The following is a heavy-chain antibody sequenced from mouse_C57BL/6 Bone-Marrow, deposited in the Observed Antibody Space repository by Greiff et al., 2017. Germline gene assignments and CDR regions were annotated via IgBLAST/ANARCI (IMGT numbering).Heavy chain of an antibody. D-gene: IGHD1-1*01. CDR2: IDPETGGT. CDR3: TRPSYGSSYDAMDY. Sequence: QVQLQQSGAELVRPGASVTLSCKASGYTFTDYEMHWVKQTPVHGLEWIGAIDPETGGTAYNQKFKGKAILTADKSSSTAYMELRSLTSEDSAVYYCTRPSYGSSYDAMDYWGQGTSVTVSS. V-gene: IGHV1-15*01. J-gene: IGHJ4*01. CDR1: GYTFTDYE.